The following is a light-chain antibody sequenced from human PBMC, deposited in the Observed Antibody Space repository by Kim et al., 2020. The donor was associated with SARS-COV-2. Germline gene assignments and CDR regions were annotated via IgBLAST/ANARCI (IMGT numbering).Light chain of an antibody. J-gene: IGKJ1*01. CDR3: MQGTHWWT. Sequence: HPAPIPSRSSQSLVSGDGNTYFPWLQQPPGQPPRRLLYKVSYRASGVPDRFSGSGSGTDFTLTISRVEAEDVGIYYCMQGTHWWTFGQGTKVDIK. CDR1: QSLVSGDGNTY. V-gene: IGKV2-30*01. CDR2: KVS.